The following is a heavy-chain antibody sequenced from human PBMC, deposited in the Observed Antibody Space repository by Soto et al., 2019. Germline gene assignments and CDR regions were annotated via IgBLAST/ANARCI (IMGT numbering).Heavy chain of an antibody. CDR3: ARDHYYDSSGNYYDY. Sequence: ASVKVSCKASGGTFSSYTISWVRQAPGQGLEWMGRIIPNHGITNYAQKLQGRVTITTDTSTSTAYMELRSLRSDDTAVYYCARDHYYDSSGNYYDYCGQGTLVTVSS. D-gene: IGHD3-22*01. CDR1: GGTFSSYT. CDR2: IIPNHGIT. V-gene: IGHV1-69*04. J-gene: IGHJ4*02.